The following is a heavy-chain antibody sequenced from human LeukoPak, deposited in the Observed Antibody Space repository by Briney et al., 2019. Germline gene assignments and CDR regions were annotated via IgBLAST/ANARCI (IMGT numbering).Heavy chain of an antibody. CDR2: ISSSSSYT. V-gene: IGHV3-11*06. D-gene: IGHD3-10*01. J-gene: IGHJ6*04. Sequence: PGGSLRLSCAASGFTFSDYYMSWLRQAPGKGLEWVSYISSSSSYTNYADSVKGRFTISRDNAKNSLYLQMNSLRAEDTAVYYCARDRSGLLWFGELSSGLDVWGKGTTVTVSS. CDR3: ARDRSGLLWFGELSSGLDV. CDR1: GFTFSDYY.